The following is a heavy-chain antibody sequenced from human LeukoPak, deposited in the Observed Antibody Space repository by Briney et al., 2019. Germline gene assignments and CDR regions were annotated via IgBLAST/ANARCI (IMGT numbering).Heavy chain of an antibody. D-gene: IGHD3-10*01. CDR1: GGSISSGSYY. Sequence: PSQTLSLTCTVSGGSISSGSYYWSWIRQPPGKGLEWIGSIYYSGSTYYNPSLKSRVTISVDTSKNQFSLKLSSVTAADTAVYYCARRLRGVIQYYFDYWGQGTLVTVSS. V-gene: IGHV4-39*01. CDR3: ARRLRGVIQYYFDY. J-gene: IGHJ4*02. CDR2: IYYSGST.